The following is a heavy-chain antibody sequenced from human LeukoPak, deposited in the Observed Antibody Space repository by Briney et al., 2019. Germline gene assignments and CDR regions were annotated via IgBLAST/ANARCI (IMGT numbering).Heavy chain of an antibody. Sequence: GGSLRLSCAASGFTFSSYAMSWVRQAPGKGLEWVSAIIGSGGSTYYADSVKGRFTISRDNYKNTLYLQMNSLRAEDTAVYYCAKDHGGLSSGWPYYFDYWGQGTLVTVSS. J-gene: IGHJ4*02. CDR2: IIGSGGST. V-gene: IGHV3-23*01. CDR3: AKDHGGLSSGWPYYFDY. CDR1: GFTFSSYA. D-gene: IGHD6-19*01.